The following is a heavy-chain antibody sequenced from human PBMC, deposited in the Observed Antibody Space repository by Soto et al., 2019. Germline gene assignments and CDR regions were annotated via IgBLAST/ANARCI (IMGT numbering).Heavy chain of an antibody. CDR2: IYPGDSDT. V-gene: IGHV5-51*01. CDR1: GYSFTSYW. Sequence: GESLKISCKGSGYSFTSYWIGWVRQMPGKGLEWMGIIYPGDSDTRYSPSFQGQVTISADKSISTAYLQWSSLKASDTAMYYCARHSGEWELLGDFDYWGQGTLVTVSS. D-gene: IGHD1-26*01. J-gene: IGHJ4*02. CDR3: ARHSGEWELLGDFDY.